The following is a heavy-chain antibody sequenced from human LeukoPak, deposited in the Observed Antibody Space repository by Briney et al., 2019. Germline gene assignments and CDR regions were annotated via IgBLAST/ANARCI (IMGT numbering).Heavy chain of an antibody. D-gene: IGHD6-19*01. V-gene: IGHV4-34*01. CDR3: ARRPAGTIDY. J-gene: IGHJ4*02. Sequence: GSLRLSCAASGFTFSTYAMSWVRQAPGKGLEWIGEINNSGSTNYNPSLKSRVTISVDTSKNQFSLKVNSVTAADTAVYYCARRPAGTIDYWGQGTLVTVSS. CDR2: INNSGST. CDR1: GFTFSTYA.